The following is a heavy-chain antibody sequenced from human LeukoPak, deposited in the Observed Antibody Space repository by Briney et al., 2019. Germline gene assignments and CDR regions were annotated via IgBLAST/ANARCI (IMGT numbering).Heavy chain of an antibody. V-gene: IGHV3-21*01. CDR1: GFTFSSYS. D-gene: IGHD1-26*01. CDR2: ISSSSSYI. J-gene: IGHJ4*02. CDR3: ARGCFRASGSYFLSSGPGWYDY. Sequence: PGGSLRLSCAATGFTFSSYSMNWVRQAPGKGLEWVSSISSSSSYIYYADSVKGRFTISRDNAKNSLYLQMNSLRAEDTAVYYCARGCFRASGSYFLSSGPGWYDYWGQGTLVTVSS.